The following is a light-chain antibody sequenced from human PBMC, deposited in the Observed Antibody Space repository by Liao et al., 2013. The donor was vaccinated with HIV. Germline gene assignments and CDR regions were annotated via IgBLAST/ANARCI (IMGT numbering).Light chain of an antibody. CDR2: QDS. V-gene: IGLV3-1*01. CDR3: QAWDSSTVV. Sequence: SYMLTQPPSVSVSPGQTASITCSGDKLGDKYACWYQQKPGQSPVLVIYQDSKRPSGIPERFSGSNSGNTATLTISGTQAMDEADYYCQAWDSSTVVFGGGTKLTVL. CDR1: KLGDKY. J-gene: IGLJ2*01.